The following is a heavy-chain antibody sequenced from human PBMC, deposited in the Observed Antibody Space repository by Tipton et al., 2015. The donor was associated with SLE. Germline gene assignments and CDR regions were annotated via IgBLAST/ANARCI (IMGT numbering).Heavy chain of an antibody. D-gene: IGHD3-3*01. CDR2: IRSRAYGGTS. Sequence: RSLRLSCSASGFTFGDDALSWVRQAPGRGLEWVGFIRSRAYGGTSDYAASLRGRFTISRDDSKSIAYLQLNSLKIEDTAVYYCTRARSYDFWTGYYVDHWGQGTLVTVSS. V-gene: IGHV3-49*04. CDR3: TRARSYDFWTGYYVDH. J-gene: IGHJ4*02. CDR1: GFTFGDDA.